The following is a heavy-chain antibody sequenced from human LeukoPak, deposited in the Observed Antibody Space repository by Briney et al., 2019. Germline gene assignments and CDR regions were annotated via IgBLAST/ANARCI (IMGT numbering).Heavy chain of an antibody. Sequence: GGSLRLSCAASGFTFSNYRMRWVRQAPGKGLEGVAKINGGGSEKHYVDSVKGRFTISRDNAKNSLYLEMIGLRDEDTAVYYCARYNGYDLRYWGQGTLVTVST. CDR3: ARYNGYDLRY. V-gene: IGHV3-7*04. D-gene: IGHD5-12*01. J-gene: IGHJ4*02. CDR2: INGGGSEK. CDR1: GFTFSNYR.